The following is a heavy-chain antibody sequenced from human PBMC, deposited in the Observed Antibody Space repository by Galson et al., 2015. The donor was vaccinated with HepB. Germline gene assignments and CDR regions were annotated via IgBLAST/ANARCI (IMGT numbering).Heavy chain of an antibody. CDR3: ARGNGYSSSWYYFDY. D-gene: IGHD6-13*01. J-gene: IGHJ4*02. Sequence: SLRLSCAASGFTFSSYAMHWVRQAPGKGLEWVAVISYDGSNKYYADSVKGRFTISRDNSKNTLYLQMNSLRAEDTAVYYCARGNGYSSSWYYFDYWGQGTLVTVSS. CDR2: ISYDGSNK. CDR1: GFTFSSYA. V-gene: IGHV3-30*04.